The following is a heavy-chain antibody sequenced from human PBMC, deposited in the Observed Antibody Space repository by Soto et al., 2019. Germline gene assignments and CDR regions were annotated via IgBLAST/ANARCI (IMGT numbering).Heavy chain of an antibody. Sequence: QVQLQESGPGLVKPSQTLSLTCSVSGGSISSGGYYWSWIRQHPGKGLEWMGYIYYSWSNYYNPSLESRVTVSVDTCKNHVALKLRSVTAADAAVYYCARSVNLNQLGGNYNWFDPWGQGTLVTVSS. V-gene: IGHV4-31*03. J-gene: IGHJ5*02. CDR2: IYYSWSN. CDR3: ARSVNLNQLGGNYNWFDP. CDR1: GGSISSGGYY. D-gene: IGHD3-16*01.